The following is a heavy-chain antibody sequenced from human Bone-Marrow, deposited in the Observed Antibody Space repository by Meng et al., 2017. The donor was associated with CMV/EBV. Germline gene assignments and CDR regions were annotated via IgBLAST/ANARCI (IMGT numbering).Heavy chain of an antibody. J-gene: IGHJ2*01. Sequence: RHSLRWVRRAPWKGLEWVSVIYSGGSTYSADSVKGRFTISRDNSKNTLYLQMNSLRAEDTAVYYCARVTVPPRYCSSTSCSYWYFDLWGRGTLVTVSS. CDR1: RHS. D-gene: IGHD2-2*01. CDR2: IYSGGST. CDR3: ARVTVPPRYCSSTSCSYWYFDL. V-gene: IGHV3-53*01.